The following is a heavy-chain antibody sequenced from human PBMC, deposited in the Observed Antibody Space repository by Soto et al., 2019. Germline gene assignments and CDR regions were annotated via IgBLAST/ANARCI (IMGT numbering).Heavy chain of an antibody. CDR3: ARGGTGFWSGSAFAFDI. V-gene: IGHV4-30-2*01. D-gene: IGHD3-3*01. J-gene: IGHJ3*02. CDR2: IYHSGST. CDR1: GGSISSGGYS. Sequence: SETLSLTCAVSGGSISSGGYSWSWIRQPPGKGLEWIGYIYHSGSTYYNPSLKSRVTISVDTSKNQFSLKLSSVTAADTAVYYCARGGTGFWSGSAFAFDIWGQGTMVTVSS.